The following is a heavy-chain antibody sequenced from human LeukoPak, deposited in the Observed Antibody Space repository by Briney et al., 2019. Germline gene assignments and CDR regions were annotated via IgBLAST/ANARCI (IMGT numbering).Heavy chain of an antibody. CDR2: VNRDGSET. V-gene: IGHV3-7*03. CDR3: ARNNGMDV. Sequence: GGSLRLSCAASGFALSSHWMNWVRQVPGRGPEWVANVNRDGSETYYLDSVKGRFTISKDNAKDSLYLQMNSLRAEDTALYHCARNNGMDVWGQGTTVIVSS. J-gene: IGHJ6*02. CDR1: GFALSSHW.